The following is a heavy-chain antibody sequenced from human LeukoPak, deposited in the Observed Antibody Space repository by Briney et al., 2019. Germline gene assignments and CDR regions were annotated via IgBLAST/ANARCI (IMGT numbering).Heavy chain of an antibody. Sequence: SVKVSCKASGGTFSCYAISWVRQAPGQGLEWMGRIIPILGIANYAQKFQGRVTITADKSTSTAYMELSSLRSEDTAVYYCARFLQTTVVTHYYGMDVWGQGTTVTVSS. CDR3: ARFLQTTVVTHYYGMDV. V-gene: IGHV1-69*04. D-gene: IGHD4-23*01. CDR2: IIPILGIA. J-gene: IGHJ6*02. CDR1: GGTFSCYA.